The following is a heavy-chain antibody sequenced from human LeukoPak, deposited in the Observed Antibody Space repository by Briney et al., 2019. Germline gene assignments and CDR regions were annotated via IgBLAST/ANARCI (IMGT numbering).Heavy chain of an antibody. Sequence: PSETLSLTCTVSGDSLSSTTYYWGWIRQPPGKGLEWIGSVYYSGSTYYNPSLKSRVTISVDTSKNQFSLKLSSVTAADTAVYYCASEHYYYDSSGYYFDYWGQGTLVTVSS. CDR2: VYYSGST. J-gene: IGHJ4*02. V-gene: IGHV4-39*01. D-gene: IGHD3-22*01. CDR1: GDSLSSTTYY. CDR3: ASEHYYYDSSGYYFDY.